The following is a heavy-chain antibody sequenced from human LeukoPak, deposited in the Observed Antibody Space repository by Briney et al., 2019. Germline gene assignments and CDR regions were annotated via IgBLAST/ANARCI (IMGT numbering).Heavy chain of an antibody. V-gene: IGHV3-53*05. CDR1: GFTVSSNY. D-gene: IGHD2-21*01. CDR3: AKKAAPVSAIRAGFDY. J-gene: IGHJ4*02. Sequence: GGSLRLSCAASGFTVSSNYMTWVRQAPGKGLEWVSVVYTGGSTYSAVSVKRGFTIYRDNSENTPYLQMNSLRPDDTAVYYCAKKAAPVSAIRAGFDYWGQGTLVTVSS. CDR2: VYTGGST.